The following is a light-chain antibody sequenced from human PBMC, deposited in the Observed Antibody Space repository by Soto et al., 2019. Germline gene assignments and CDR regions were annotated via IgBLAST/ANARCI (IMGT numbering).Light chain of an antibody. CDR1: QTITNNY. V-gene: IGKV3-20*01. CDR3: QHYGYSPYT. CDR2: GAS. J-gene: IGKJ2*01. Sequence: IALTQSPGTLSLSPGERATLSCRASQTITNNYLAWYQQKPGQPPRLLIYGASTRATGVPERFSGSGSGTDFTLTIFRLEPEDSAVFYCQHYGYSPYTFGQGSKLEIK.